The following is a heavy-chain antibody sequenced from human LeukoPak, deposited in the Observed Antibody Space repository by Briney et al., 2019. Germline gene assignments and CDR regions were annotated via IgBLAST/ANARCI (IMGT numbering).Heavy chain of an antibody. D-gene: IGHD3-10*01. CDR3: ARASQLLSSGSYYIY. CDR1: GGSFSGYY. V-gene: IGHV4-34*01. Sequence: PSETLSLTCAVYGGSFSGYYWSWIRQPPGKGLEWIGEINHSGSTNYNPSLKSRVTISVDTSKNQFSLKLSSVTAADTAVYYCARASQLLSSGSYYIYWGQGTLVTVSS. J-gene: IGHJ4*02. CDR2: INHSGST.